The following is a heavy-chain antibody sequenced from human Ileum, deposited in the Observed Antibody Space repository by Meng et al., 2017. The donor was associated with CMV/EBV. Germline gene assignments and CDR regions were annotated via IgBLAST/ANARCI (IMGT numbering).Heavy chain of an antibody. CDR3: AKDLGHSSSYYFYGLDV. Sequence: GESLKTSCVASGFTFSSSGMHWVRQAPGKGLEWVALVRYDGTNKYYADSVKGRFIISRDNSKNTLYLQLNTLRAEDTAVYYCAKDLGHSSSYYFYGLDVWGQGTTVTVSS. V-gene: IGHV3-30*02. D-gene: IGHD6-6*01. CDR2: VRYDGTNK. CDR1: GFTFSSSG. J-gene: IGHJ6*02.